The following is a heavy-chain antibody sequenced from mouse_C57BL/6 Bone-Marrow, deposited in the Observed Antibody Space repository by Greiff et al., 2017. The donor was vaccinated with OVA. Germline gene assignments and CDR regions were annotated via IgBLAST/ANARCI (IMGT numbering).Heavy chain of an antibody. D-gene: IGHD3-2*02. V-gene: IGHV2-2*01. Sequence: VQRVESGPGLVQPSQSLSITCTVSGFALTSYGVHWVRQSPGKGLEWLGVIWSGGSTDYNAAFISRLSISKDNSKSQVFFKMNSLQADDTAIYYCTTQATFFAYWGQGTLVTVSA. J-gene: IGHJ3*01. CDR3: TTQATFFAY. CDR1: GFALTSYG. CDR2: IWSGGST.